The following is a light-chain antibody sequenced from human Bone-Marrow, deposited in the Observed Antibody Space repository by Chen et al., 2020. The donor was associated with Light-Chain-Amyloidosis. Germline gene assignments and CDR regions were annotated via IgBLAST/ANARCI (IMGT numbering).Light chain of an antibody. CDR1: NIGSTG. Sequence: SYVLTQPSSVSVAPGQTDTIACGGKNIGSTGVHWYQRTPGLAPLLVVYDDSDRPSGIPERLSGCNSGTTATLTISRVEAGDEADHSWQVWDRRSDRPVFGGGTKLTVL. CDR3: QVWDRRSDRPV. CDR2: DDS. J-gene: IGLJ3*02. V-gene: IGLV3-21*02.